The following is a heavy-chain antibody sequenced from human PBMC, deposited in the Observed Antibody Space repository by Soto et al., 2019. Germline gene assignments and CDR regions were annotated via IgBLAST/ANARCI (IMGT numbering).Heavy chain of an antibody. J-gene: IGHJ5*02. Sequence: QVRLGNSGGGLAKPGGSRGLSCAASGSPLRDYYMSWLRQAQGKGLEWVSCISSSSSYTNYADSVKGRFTISRDNAKNSLYLQMNSLRAEDTAVYYCARDRDSSSWPPGRFDPWGQGTLVTVSS. CDR2: ISSSSSYT. V-gene: IGHV3-11*05. CDR3: ARDRDSSSWPPGRFDP. CDR1: GSPLRDYY. D-gene: IGHD6-13*01.